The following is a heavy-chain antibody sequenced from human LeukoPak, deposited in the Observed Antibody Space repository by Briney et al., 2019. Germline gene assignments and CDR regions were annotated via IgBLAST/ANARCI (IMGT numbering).Heavy chain of an antibody. V-gene: IGHV4-59*01. D-gene: IGHD3-22*01. Sequence: SETLSLTCTVSGGSISSYYWSWIRQPPGKGLEWIGYIYYSGSTNYNPSLKSRVTISVDTSKNQFSLKLSSVTAADTAVYYCARADDSSGYYFGVDYWGQGTLVTVSS. J-gene: IGHJ4*02. CDR3: ARADDSSGYYFGVDY. CDR1: GGSISSYY. CDR2: IYYSGST.